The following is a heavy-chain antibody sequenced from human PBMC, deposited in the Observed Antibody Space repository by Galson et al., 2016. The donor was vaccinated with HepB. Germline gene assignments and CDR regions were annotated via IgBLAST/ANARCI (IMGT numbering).Heavy chain of an antibody. D-gene: IGHD3-22*01. CDR1: GGSVSSGSYY. CDR3: AIRRGPTYYFDTSVPEGAFDI. V-gene: IGHV4-61*01. Sequence: SETLSLTCTVSGGSVSSGSYYWNWIRQPPGKGLEWIGYIYYSGNTDYNPSLKSRVTISVDTSKNQFSLRLSSVTAADTAVYYCAIRRGPTYYFDTSVPEGAFDIWGQGTLVTVSS. J-gene: IGHJ3*02. CDR2: IYYSGNT.